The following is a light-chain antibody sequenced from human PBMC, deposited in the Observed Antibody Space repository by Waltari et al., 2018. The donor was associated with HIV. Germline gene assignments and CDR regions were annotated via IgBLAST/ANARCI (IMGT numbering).Light chain of an antibody. CDR2: REK. J-gene: IGLJ3*02. CDR3: QSADSTGTYWV. Sequence: SYELTQPPSASVSPGQTARLSCSGDALPTQYVFWYQQRPGQAPVMVIYREKERPSGIPDRFSGSSAGTTVTLTISGVQAEDEADYYCQSADSTGTYWVFGGGTKLTVL. CDR1: ALPTQY. V-gene: IGLV3-25*03.